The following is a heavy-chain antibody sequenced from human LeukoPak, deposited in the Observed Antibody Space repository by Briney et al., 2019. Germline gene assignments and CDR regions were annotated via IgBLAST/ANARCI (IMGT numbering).Heavy chain of an antibody. CDR1: GGSISSSSYY. D-gene: IGHD5-18*01. J-gene: IGHJ4*02. Sequence: SETLSLTCTVSGGSISSSSYYWGWIRQPPGEGLEWIGNIYYSGSTYYNPSLKSRVTISVDTSKNQFSLKLSSVTAADTAVYYCARFDTSIREMCFDYWGQGTLVTVSS. V-gene: IGHV4-39*01. CDR3: ARFDTSIREMCFDY. CDR2: IYYSGST.